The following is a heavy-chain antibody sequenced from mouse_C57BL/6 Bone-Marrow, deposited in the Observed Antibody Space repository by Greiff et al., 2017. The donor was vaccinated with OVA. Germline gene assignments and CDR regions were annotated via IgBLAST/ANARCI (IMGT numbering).Heavy chain of an antibody. Sequence: QVQLKQSGAELARPGASVKMSCKASGYTFTSYTMHWVKQRPGQGLEWIGYINPSSGYTKYNQKFKDKATLTADKSSSTAYMQLSSLTSEDSAVYYCASRRRRSQGYFDVWGTGTTVTVSS. J-gene: IGHJ1*03. CDR1: GYTFTSYT. V-gene: IGHV1-4*01. CDR2: INPSSGYT. D-gene: IGHD1-1*01. CDR3: ASRRRRSQGYFDV.